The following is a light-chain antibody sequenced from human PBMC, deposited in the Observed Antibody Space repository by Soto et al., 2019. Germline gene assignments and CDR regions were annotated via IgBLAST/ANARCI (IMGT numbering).Light chain of an antibody. CDR3: SSYTSSSTLPYV. Sequence: QSVLTQPASVSGSPGQSITISCTGTSSDVGGYNYVSWYQQHPGKAPKLMIYDVSNQPSGVSNRFSGSKSGNTASLTISGLQAEEEADYYCSSYTSSSTLPYVFGTGTKSPS. CDR2: DVS. CDR1: SSDVGGYNY. V-gene: IGLV2-14*01. J-gene: IGLJ1*01.